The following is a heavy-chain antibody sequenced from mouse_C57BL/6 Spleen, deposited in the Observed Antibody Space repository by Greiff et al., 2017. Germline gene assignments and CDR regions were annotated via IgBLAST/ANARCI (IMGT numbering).Heavy chain of an antibody. CDR2: IYPGDGDT. Sequence: QVQLQQSGPELVKPGASVKISCKASGYAFSSSRMNWVKQRPGKGLEWVGRIYPGDGDTNYNGKFKGKATLTADKSSSTAYMQLSSLTSEDSAVYFCAIGDYSNPWFAYWGQGTLVTVSA. CDR1: GYAFSSSR. D-gene: IGHD2-5*01. V-gene: IGHV1-82*01. CDR3: AIGDYSNPWFAY. J-gene: IGHJ3*01.